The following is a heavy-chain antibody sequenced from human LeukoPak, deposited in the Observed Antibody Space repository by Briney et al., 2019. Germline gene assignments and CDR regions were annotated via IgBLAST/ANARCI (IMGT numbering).Heavy chain of an antibody. CDR3: ARSKGPGAMGVEIDY. CDR2: IIPIFGTA. D-gene: IGHD5-18*01. J-gene: IGHJ4*02. CDR1: GGTFSSYA. V-gene: IGHV1-69*01. Sequence: SVKVSCKASGGTFSSYAISWVRQAPGQGLEWKGGIIPIFGTANYAQKFQGRVTITADESTSTAYMEPSSLRSEDTAVYYCARSKGPGAMGVEIDYWGQGTLVTVSS.